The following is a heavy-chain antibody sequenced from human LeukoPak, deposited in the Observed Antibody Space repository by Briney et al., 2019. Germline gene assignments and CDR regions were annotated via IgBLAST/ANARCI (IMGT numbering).Heavy chain of an antibody. V-gene: IGHV1-2*02. Sequence: ASVTVSCTASGYTFTGYYMHWVRQAPGQGIEWMGWINPNSGGTNYAQKFQGRVTMTRDTSISTAYMELSRLRSDDTAVYYCARRHYYDSSSAFDIWGQGTMVTVSS. D-gene: IGHD3-22*01. J-gene: IGHJ3*02. CDR2: INPNSGGT. CDR1: GYTFTGYY. CDR3: ARRHYYDSSSAFDI.